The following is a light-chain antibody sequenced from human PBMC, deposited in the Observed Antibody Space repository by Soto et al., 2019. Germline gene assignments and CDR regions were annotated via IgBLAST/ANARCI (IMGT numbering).Light chain of an antibody. Sequence: ETVLTQSPATLSLSPGEGATLXXRASQSVSRYLAWYQQKPGQAPRLLXYDASNRATGIPARFSGSGSWTDFTLTISSLEPEAFAVYYCQQRSNWPPSTFGPGTRLEIK. V-gene: IGKV3-11*01. CDR2: DAS. CDR3: QQRSNWPPST. J-gene: IGKJ5*01. CDR1: QSVSRY.